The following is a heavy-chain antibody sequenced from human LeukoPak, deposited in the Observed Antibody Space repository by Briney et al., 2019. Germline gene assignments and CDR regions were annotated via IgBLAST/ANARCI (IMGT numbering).Heavy chain of an antibody. Sequence: ASVKVSCKASGYTFTSYDINWVRQATGQGLEWMGWMNPNSGNTGYAQKFQGRVTMTRNTSISTAYMELSSLRSEDTAVYYCARGYYDSSGYSPFDYWRQGTLVTVSS. J-gene: IGHJ4*02. CDR3: ARGYYDSSGYSPFDY. D-gene: IGHD3-22*01. CDR2: MNPNSGNT. V-gene: IGHV1-8*01. CDR1: GYTFTSYD.